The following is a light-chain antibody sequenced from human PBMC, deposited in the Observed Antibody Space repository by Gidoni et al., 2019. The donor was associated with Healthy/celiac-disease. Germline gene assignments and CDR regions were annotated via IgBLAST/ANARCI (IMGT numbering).Light chain of an antibody. CDR1: SSDAGGYNY. J-gene: IGLJ3*02. Sequence: QSSLTQPASVPGHPGQSITISCTGTSSDAGGYNYVSWYQQHPGKAPKLMIYDVSNRPSGVSNRFSGSNSGNTASLTISRLQAEDEADYYCSSYTSSSTLVFGGGTKLTVL. V-gene: IGLV2-14*01. CDR2: DVS. CDR3: SSYTSSSTLV.